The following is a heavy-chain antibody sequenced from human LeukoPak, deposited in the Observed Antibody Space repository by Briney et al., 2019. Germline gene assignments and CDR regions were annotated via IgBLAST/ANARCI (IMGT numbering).Heavy chain of an antibody. J-gene: IGHJ3*02. CDR3: ARDQAGAFDM. CDR2: IRSDGSST. D-gene: IGHD3-10*01. Sequence: PGGSPRLSCAASGFTFSSYWMHWVRQAPGKGLVWVSAIRSDGSSTSYADSVKGRFTISRDNAKNTLYLQMNSLRAEDTAVYYCARDQAGAFDMWGQETMVTVSS. CDR1: GFTFSSYW. V-gene: IGHV3-74*01.